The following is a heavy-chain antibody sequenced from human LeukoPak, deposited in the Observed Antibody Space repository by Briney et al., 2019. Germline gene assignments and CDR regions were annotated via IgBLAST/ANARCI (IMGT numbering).Heavy chain of an antibody. D-gene: IGHD3-16*01. CDR1: GFSFSEFY. Sequence: PGGSLRLSCAASGFSFSEFYVSWIRQAPGKGLEWLSYITTSGTNTYYADSVKGRFTISRDNSKNTLYLQMNSLRAEDTAVYYCARESPGEKVFDYWGQGTLVTVSS. V-gene: IGHV3-11*04. J-gene: IGHJ4*02. CDR2: ITTSGTNT. CDR3: ARESPGEKVFDY.